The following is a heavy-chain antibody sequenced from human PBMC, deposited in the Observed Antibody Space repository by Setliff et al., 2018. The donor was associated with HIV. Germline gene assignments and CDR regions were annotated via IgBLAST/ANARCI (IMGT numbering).Heavy chain of an antibody. J-gene: IGHJ4*02. Sequence: PSETLSLTCVVSDDSFSNYDWTWIRQSPGKTLEWIGYISSSGITIYNPSLRSRVTFSIETSNTRFSLWLRSATAADTATYFCARLGRAIDDGGSSLRLDFWGQGMLVTVS. CDR2: ISSSGIT. CDR3: ARLGRAIDDGGSSLRLDF. V-gene: IGHV4-4*09. CDR1: DDSFSNYD. D-gene: IGHD2-21*01.